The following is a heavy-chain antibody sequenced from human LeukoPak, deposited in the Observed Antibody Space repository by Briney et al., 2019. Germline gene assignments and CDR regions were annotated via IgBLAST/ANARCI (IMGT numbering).Heavy chain of an antibody. V-gene: IGHV1-2*02. J-gene: IGHJ4*02. CDR2: INPNSGGT. D-gene: IGHD2-15*01. Sequence: ASVKVSCKASGYTFTGYYMHWVRQAPGQGLEWMGWINPNSGGTNYAQKFQGRVTMTTDTSTSTAYMELRSLRSDDTAVYYCARAPRYCSGGSCYSPYWGQGTLVTVSS. CDR3: ARAPRYCSGGSCYSPY. CDR1: GYTFTGYY.